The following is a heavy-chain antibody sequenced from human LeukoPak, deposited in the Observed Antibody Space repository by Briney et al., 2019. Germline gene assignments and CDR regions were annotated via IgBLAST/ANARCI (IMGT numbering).Heavy chain of an antibody. D-gene: IGHD1-26*01. J-gene: IGHJ4*02. CDR2: ISSSGGST. Sequence: SGGSLRLSCAASGFTFSSYAMSWVRQAPGKGLEWVSTISSSGGSTYYADSVEGRFTISRDNSKNTLYLQMNSLRAEDTAVYYCAKVVAATTRGYFDYWGQGTLVTVSS. CDR1: GFTFSSYA. CDR3: AKVVAATTRGYFDY. V-gene: IGHV3-23*01.